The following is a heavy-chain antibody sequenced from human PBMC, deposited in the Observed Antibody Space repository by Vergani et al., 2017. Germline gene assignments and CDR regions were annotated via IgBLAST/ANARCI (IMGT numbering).Heavy chain of an antibody. V-gene: IGHV3-9*02. CDR3: AKDLGTSSGGGWFDA. CDR1: GFTSAGYA. Sequence: EVQLEESGGGLVLPGRSLRLSCVASGFTSAGYAMHWVRQAPGKGLEWVSGISWNSNNIGYADSVKGRFTISRDNAKNSLYLQMNSLRTEETALYYCAKDLGTSSGGGWFDACCERTLVAVAS. D-gene: IGHD6-6*01. J-gene: IGHJ5*02. CDR2: ISWNSNNI.